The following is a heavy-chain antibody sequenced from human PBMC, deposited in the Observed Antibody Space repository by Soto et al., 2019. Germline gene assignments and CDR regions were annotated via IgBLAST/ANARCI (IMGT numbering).Heavy chain of an antibody. CDR2: IGTAGDT. Sequence: GGSLRLACEASGFTFSGFDMHWVRQPTGKGLEWVSSIGTAGDTYYAGSLKGRFTISRDNAKNSLSLQMNSLRAGDMAVYFCAKSQEIGTHFFDSWGQGTQVTVSS. V-gene: IGHV3-13*01. J-gene: IGHJ4*02. CDR3: AKSQEIGTHFFDS. CDR1: GFTFSGFD. D-gene: IGHD6-13*01.